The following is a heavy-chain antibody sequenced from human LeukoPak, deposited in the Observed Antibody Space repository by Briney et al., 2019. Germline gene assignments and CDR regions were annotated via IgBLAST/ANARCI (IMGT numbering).Heavy chain of an antibody. Sequence: PSETLSLTCTVSGGSISSYYWSWIRRPPGKGLEWIGYIYYSGSTNYNPSLKSRVTISVDTSKNQFSLKLSSVTAADTAVYYCARENRFGWLRLYYFDYWGQGTLVTVSS. CDR2: IYYSGST. CDR1: GGSISSYY. V-gene: IGHV4-59*01. D-gene: IGHD5-12*01. J-gene: IGHJ4*02. CDR3: ARENRFGWLRLYYFDY.